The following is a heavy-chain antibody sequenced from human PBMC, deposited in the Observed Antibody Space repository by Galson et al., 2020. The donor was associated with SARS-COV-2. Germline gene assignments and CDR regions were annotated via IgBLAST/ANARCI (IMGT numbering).Heavy chain of an antibody. J-gene: IGHJ6*03. D-gene: IGHD2-2*01. CDR3: ARARNGIVPAASSVAFLPLRLSWDYSNKYYLAV. CDR1: GSTFSSYW. Sequence: GESLKISCAASGSTFSSYWMSWVRQAPGKGLEWVANIKQDGSEKYYVDSVKGRFTISRDNAKNSLYLQMNSLRAEDTAVYYCARARNGIVPAASSVAFLPLRLSWDYSNKYYLAVWGKGTPVTVSS. V-gene: IGHV3-7*03. CDR2: IKQDGSEK.